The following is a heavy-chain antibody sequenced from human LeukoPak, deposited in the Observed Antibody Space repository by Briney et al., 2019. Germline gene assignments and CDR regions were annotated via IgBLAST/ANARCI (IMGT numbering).Heavy chain of an antibody. CDR1: GFTFTEYS. V-gene: IGHV3-48*04. Sequence: GESLRLTCAASGFTFTEYSIIWVRQAPGKGLEWVSFISDISDRSSTIHYADSVKGRFTISRDNAERSVYLQMNSLRADDTAVYYCARVRGPTLKTCYMDVWGTGTTVTVSS. D-gene: IGHD3-10*01. J-gene: IGHJ6*03. CDR2: ISDRSSTI. CDR3: ARVRGPTLKTCYMDV.